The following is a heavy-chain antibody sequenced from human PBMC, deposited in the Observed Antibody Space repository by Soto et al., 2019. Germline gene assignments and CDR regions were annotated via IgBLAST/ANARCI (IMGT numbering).Heavy chain of an antibody. J-gene: IGHJ5*01. CDR3: ARLCGIAEHDS. CDR2: VIPILGTP. Sequence: QAQLVQSGAEVKKPGSSVKVSCKSSGDTFKTYSVSWVRQAPGQGLEWMGGVIPILGTPMYAQKLQDRVTITADESTRTVFMELASVKSDDTARYYCARLCGIAEHDSWGQGTRVTVSS. CDR1: GDTFKTYS. D-gene: IGHD6-13*01. V-gene: IGHV1-69*12.